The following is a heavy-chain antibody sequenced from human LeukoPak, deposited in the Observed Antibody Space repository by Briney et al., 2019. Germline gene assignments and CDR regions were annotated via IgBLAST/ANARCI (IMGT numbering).Heavy chain of an antibody. V-gene: IGHV1-8*01. J-gene: IGHJ4*02. CDR1: GYTFTSYD. Sequence: ASVKVSCKASGYTFTSYDINWVRQATGQGLEWMGWMNPNSGNTGYAQKFQGRVTMTRNTSISTAYMELSSLRSEDTAVYYCARKGRVGATTYFDYWGQGTLVTVSS. CDR3: ARKGRVGATTYFDY. D-gene: IGHD1-26*01. CDR2: MNPNSGNT.